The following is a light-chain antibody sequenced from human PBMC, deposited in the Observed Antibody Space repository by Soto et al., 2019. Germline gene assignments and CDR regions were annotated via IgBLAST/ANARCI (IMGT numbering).Light chain of an antibody. CDR3: NSYAGRNNWV. V-gene: IGLV2-8*01. CDR2: KVS. Sequence: QSALTQPPSASGSPGQSVTISCTGTSSDVGDYNYVSWYQQYPGKAPKLMIYKVSKRPSGVPDRFSGSKSGNTAPLTVSGLQAEDEDDYCCNSYAGRNNWVFGGGTKVTVL. J-gene: IGLJ3*02. CDR1: SSDVGDYNY.